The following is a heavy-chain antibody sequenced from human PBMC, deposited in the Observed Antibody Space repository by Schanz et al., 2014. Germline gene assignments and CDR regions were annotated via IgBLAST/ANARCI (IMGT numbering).Heavy chain of an antibody. J-gene: IGHJ3*02. CDR2: IIPNLGME. CDR3: ARDIQYHYDTSGPVGAFDI. CDR1: GDTLSSYG. D-gene: IGHD3-22*01. V-gene: IGHV1-69*04. Sequence: QVQLVQSGAEVKKPGSSVTVSCKASGDTLSSYGISWVRQAPGQGLEWMGRIIPNLGMENYAQKFQGRVTITADISTSTAYMDLSSLRSDDTAVYYCARDIQYHYDTSGPVGAFDIWGQGTMVTVSS.